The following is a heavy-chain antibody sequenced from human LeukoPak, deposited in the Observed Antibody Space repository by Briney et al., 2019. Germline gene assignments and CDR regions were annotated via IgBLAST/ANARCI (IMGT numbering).Heavy chain of an antibody. CDR2: IYPGDSDT. V-gene: IGHV5-51*01. CDR1: GYSFTSYW. J-gene: IGHJ4*02. CDR3: ARLRRDHEYFDY. Sequence: GESLKISCQGSGYSFTSYWIGWVRQMPGKGLEWMGIIYPGDSDTRYSPPFRGQVTISADKSINTAYLQWSSLKASDTAMYYYARLRRDHEYFDYWGQGTLVTVSS.